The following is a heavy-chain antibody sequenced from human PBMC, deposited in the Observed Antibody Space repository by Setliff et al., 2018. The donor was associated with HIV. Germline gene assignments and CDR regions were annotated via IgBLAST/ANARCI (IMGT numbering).Heavy chain of an antibody. CDR2: IDYSGSA. Sequence: SETLSLTCTVSSGSISSGTYYWSWNRQYPGKGLEWIGYIDYSGSAFYNPSLKSRITISRDTSKNQFSLKMNSVTAADTAVYYCAREGKTALVTKYFDYWGHGKLVTVSS. D-gene: IGHD5-18*01. CDR3: AREGKTALVTKYFDY. V-gene: IGHV4-31*03. CDR1: SGSISSGTYY. J-gene: IGHJ4*01.